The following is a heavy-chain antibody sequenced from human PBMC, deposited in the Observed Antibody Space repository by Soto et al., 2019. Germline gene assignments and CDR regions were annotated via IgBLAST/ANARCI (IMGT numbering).Heavy chain of an antibody. J-gene: IGHJ6*03. D-gene: IGHD1-1*01. V-gene: IGHV3-74*01. Sequence: EVQLVESGGGLVQPGGSLGLSCAASGFTFSSYWMHWVRQAPGEGLRWVSRINSDGSHTTYADSVKGRITISRDNAKNTVYLQMNSLSAEDTAVYYCARIGTGYYYMDVWGKGTTVTVSS. CDR3: ARIGTGYYYMDV. CDR1: GFTFSSYW. CDR2: INSDGSHT.